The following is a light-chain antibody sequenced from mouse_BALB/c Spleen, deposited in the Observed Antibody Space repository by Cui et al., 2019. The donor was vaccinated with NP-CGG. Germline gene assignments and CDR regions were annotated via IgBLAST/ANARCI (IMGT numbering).Light chain of an antibody. CDR1: TGAVTTNNY. CDR2: GTK. CDR3: ALWYSNHWV. Sequence: QAVVTQESALTTSPGDTVTLTCRSSTGAVTTNNYANWVQEKPDHLFTGLIGGTKNRAPGVPARFSGSLIGDKAALTITGAQTEDEAIYFCALWYSNHWVFGGGTKLTVL. V-gene: IGLV1*01. J-gene: IGLJ1*01.